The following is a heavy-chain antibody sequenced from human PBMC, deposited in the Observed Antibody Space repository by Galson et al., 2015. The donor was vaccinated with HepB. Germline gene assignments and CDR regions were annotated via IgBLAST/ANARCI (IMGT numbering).Heavy chain of an antibody. CDR2: IYPGDSDT. V-gene: IGHV5-51*01. J-gene: IGHJ3*02. D-gene: IGHD2-15*01. CDR3: ARRGYCSGGGCHSHAFDI. Sequence: QSGAEVKKPGESLKISCKGSGYTFTSYWIAWVRQMPGKGLEWMGIIYPGDSDTRYSPSFQGQVTISADKSITTAYLQWSSLKASDTAIYYCARRGYCSGGGCHSHAFDIWGQGTMVTVSS. CDR1: GYTFTSYW.